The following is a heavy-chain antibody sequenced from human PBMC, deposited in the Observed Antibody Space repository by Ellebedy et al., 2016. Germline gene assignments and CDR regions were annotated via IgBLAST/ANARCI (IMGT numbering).Heavy chain of an antibody. V-gene: IGHV1-69*13. CDR1: GGSNYA. CDR3: ASGGRGYFDL. Sequence: ASVKVSCKASGGSNYAISWVRQAPGQGLEWMGGIIPMFGTTNYAQKFQGRVTITADESTRTAYMELSSLRSEDLAVYYCASGGRGYFDLWGRGTLVTVSS. D-gene: IGHD2-15*01. CDR2: IIPMFGTT. J-gene: IGHJ2*01.